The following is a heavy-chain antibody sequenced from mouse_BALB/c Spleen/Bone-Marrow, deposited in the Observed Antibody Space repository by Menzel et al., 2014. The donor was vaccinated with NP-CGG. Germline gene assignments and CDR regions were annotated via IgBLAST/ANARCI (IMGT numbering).Heavy chain of an antibody. CDR3: ARDLDY. V-gene: IGHV1S137*01. J-gene: IGHJ2*01. CDR2: ISTYYGDA. CDR1: GYTFTDYA. Sequence: QVQLQQPGAELVRPGVSVKISCKGSGYTFTDYAVHWVKQSHAKSLEWIGVISTYYGDATYNQKFKGKATMTVDKSSSTAYMELARLTSEDFAIYYCARDLDYWGQGTTLTVSS.